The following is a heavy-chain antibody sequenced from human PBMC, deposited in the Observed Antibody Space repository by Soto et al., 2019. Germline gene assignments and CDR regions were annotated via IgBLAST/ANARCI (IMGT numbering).Heavy chain of an antibody. J-gene: IGHJ4*02. CDR1: GGSITSSSYY. CDR2: IYYSGST. V-gene: IGHV4-39*01. Sequence: SETLSLTCTVSGGSITSSSYYWGWIRQPPGKGLEWIGNIYYSGSTYYNPSLKSRVTISVDTSKNQFSLKLSSVTAADTAVYYCARTHSSSWTIDYWGQGTLVTVSS. D-gene: IGHD6-13*01. CDR3: ARTHSSSWTIDY.